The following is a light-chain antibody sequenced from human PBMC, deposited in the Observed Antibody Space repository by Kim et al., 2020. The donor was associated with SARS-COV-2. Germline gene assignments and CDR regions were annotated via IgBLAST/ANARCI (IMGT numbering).Light chain of an antibody. V-gene: IGKV3-15*01. CDR2: ATS. J-gene: IGKJ2*02. Sequence: EIVMTQSPATLSVSPGERATLSCRATENISNKLAWYQQKPAQPPRLLIYATSTRATGTPARFSGSGSGTEFTLTISSLQSEDFAIYYCQQYKNWPCTFGQGTKLEI. CDR1: ENISNK. CDR3: QQYKNWPCT.